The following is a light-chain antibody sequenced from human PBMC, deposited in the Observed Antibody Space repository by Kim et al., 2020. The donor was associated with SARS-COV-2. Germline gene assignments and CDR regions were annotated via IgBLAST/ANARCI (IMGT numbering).Light chain of an antibody. CDR3: QQYSTYSYS. V-gene: IGKV1-5*01. CDR1: QSVDRW. CDR2: DAT. J-gene: IGKJ2*03. Sequence: SASIGDRVSITCRASQSVDRWLAWYQQRPGKAPKLLIYDATDLKSGVPSRFSGRGSGTEFTLTITRLQPDDFGTYYCQQYSTYSYSLGQGTKLEI.